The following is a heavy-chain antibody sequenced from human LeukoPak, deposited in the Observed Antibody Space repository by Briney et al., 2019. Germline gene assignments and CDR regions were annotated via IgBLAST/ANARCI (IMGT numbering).Heavy chain of an antibody. Sequence: PSETLSLTRTVSGGSISSGGYYWSWIRQHPGKGLEWIGYIYYSGSTYYNPSLKSRVTISVDTSKNQFSLKLSSVTAAVTAVYYCASTDYGGYFDYWGQGTLVTVSS. J-gene: IGHJ4*02. CDR3: ASTDYGGYFDY. V-gene: IGHV4-31*03. CDR1: GGSISSGGYY. CDR2: IYYSGST. D-gene: IGHD4-23*01.